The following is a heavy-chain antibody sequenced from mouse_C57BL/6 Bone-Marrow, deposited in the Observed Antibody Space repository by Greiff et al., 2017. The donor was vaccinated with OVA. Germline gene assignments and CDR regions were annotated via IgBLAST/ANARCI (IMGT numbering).Heavy chain of an antibody. V-gene: IGHV1-26*01. CDR1: GYTFTDYY. CDR3: ARETTAQAPFAY. D-gene: IGHD3-2*02. J-gene: IGHJ3*01. Sequence: EVQLQQSGPELVKPGASVKISCKASGYTFTDYYMNWVKQSHGKSLEWIGDINPNNGGTSYNQKFKGKATLTVDKSSSTAYMELRSLTSEDSAVYYCARETTAQAPFAYWGQGTLVTVSA. CDR2: INPNNGGT.